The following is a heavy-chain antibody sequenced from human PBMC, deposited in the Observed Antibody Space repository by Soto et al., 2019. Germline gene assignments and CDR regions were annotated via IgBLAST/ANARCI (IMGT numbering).Heavy chain of an antibody. V-gene: IGHV3-9*01. J-gene: IGHJ4*02. Sequence: GGSLRLSCAASGFSFDTYAMHWVRQGPGKGLEWVSGISWNSGSIGYADSVRGRFTISRDNAKNSLYLQMNSVRAEDTAFYYCAKDFYGGNGHFDYWGQGSLVTVSS. D-gene: IGHD2-15*01. CDR1: GFSFDTYA. CDR3: AKDFYGGNGHFDY. CDR2: ISWNSGSI.